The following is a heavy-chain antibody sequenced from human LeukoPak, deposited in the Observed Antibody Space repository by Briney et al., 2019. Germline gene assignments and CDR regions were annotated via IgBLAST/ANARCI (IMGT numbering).Heavy chain of an antibody. CDR2: IKNKAHSYTT. CDR1: GFTFSDHY. V-gene: IGHV3-72*01. J-gene: IGHJ4*02. Sequence: GGSLRLSCAASGFTFSDHYMDWVRQAPGKGLEWVGRIKNKAHSYTTEYAASVKGRFTISRDDSKSSLYLQMNSLRIEDTAVYYCARDYSGWYVFDYWGQGTLVAVSS. D-gene: IGHD6-19*01. CDR3: ARDYSGWYVFDY.